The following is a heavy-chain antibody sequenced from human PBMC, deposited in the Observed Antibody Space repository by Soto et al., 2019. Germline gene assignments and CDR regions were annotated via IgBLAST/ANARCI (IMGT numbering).Heavy chain of an antibody. D-gene: IGHD2-2*01. CDR1: GFPFSGYG. CDR2: IWYDGSNK. Sequence: QVQLVESGGGVVQPGGSLRLSCAASGFPFSGYGMHWVRQAPGKGSEGGAVIWYDGSNKYYADSVKARFTISRDNSKNTLYLQMNSLRAEDTAVYYCARDPIVVVPAAMGMLDYWGQGTLVTVSS. CDR3: ARDPIVVVPAAMGMLDY. V-gene: IGHV3-33*01. J-gene: IGHJ4*02.